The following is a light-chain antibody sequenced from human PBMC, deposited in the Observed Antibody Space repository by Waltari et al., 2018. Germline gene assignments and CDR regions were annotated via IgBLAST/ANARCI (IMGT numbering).Light chain of an antibody. CDR3: GTWDSSLSGAV. J-gene: IGLJ7*01. Sequence: QSVLTQPPSVSAAPGQRVTISCPGGSSNLGTNYVSWYRQFPGTAPKLLIYENSERPAGIPGRFSGSKSGTSATLDITGLQAGDEADYYCGTWDSSLSGAVFGGGTHLTVL. CDR1: SSNLGTNY. CDR2: ENS. V-gene: IGLV1-51*02.